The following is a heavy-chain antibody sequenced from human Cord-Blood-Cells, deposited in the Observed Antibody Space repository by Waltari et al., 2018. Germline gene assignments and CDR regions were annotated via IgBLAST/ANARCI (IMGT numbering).Heavy chain of an antibody. CDR3: ARGIPDY. J-gene: IGHJ4*02. Sequence: QVQLQQWGAGPLNPSETLSRTCAVYGGSFSGYYWSWIRQPPGKGLEWIGEINHSGSTNYNPSLKSRVTISVDTSKNQFSLKLSSVTAADTAVYYCARGIPDYWGQGTLVTVSS. V-gene: IGHV4-34*01. CDR2: INHSGST. CDR1: GGSFSGYY.